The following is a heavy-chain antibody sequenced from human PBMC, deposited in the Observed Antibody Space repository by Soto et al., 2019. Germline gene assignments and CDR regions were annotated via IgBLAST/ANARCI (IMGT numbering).Heavy chain of an antibody. CDR3: ARGCHDVWSAYDTNTPYYGMDV. CDR2: ISYDGNTK. CDR1: GFTFSSYA. Sequence: QPGGSLRLSCAVSGFTFSSYAMHWVRQAPGKGLEWVAVISYDGNTKYYADSVKGRFTFSRDNSKNTLFLQMNSLTTEDTAVYYCARGCHDVWSAYDTNTPYYGMDVWGQGATVTVSS. V-gene: IGHV3-30-3*01. J-gene: IGHJ6*02. D-gene: IGHD3-3*01.